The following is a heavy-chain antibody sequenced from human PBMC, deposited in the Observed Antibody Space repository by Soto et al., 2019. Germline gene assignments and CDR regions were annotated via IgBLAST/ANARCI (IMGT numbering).Heavy chain of an antibody. Sequence: GAPVKVSCKASGYTFTGHYIHWVRQAPEQRPEWVRAIGPERGDTSFAQKFQGRVTMTRDTSINTVYMEIKNLSPDDTAVYYCGRGRSRQNSVFYWGQGTPVTVSS. CDR2: IGPERGDT. CDR1: GYTFTGHY. D-gene: IGHD2-15*01. J-gene: IGHJ4*02. CDR3: GRGRSRQNSVFY. V-gene: IGHV1-2*02.